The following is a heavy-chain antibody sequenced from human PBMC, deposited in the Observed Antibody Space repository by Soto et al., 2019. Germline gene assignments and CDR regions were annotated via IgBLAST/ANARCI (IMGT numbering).Heavy chain of an antibody. CDR1: DGSISSYY. D-gene: IGHD4-4*01. V-gene: IGHV4-59*01. CDR3: ARASTLYYYYSMNV. Sequence: SHTLSLTCTVADGSISSYYCSWILQPPGKGLEWIGYIYYSGSTNDNPSLKSGVTISVYTSKNQFSLKLSSVTAADTAVYSCARASTLYYYYSMNVWGKGTTVPVYS. CDR2: IYYSGST. J-gene: IGHJ6*03.